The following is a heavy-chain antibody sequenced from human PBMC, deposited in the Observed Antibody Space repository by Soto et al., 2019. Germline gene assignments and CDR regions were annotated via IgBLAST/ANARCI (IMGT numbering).Heavy chain of an antibody. CDR2: IYPGDSDT. V-gene: IGHV5-51*01. CDR1: GYSFTSYW. CDR3: ARSVAGGVVPAALAV. J-gene: IGHJ6*04. Sequence: GESLKISCKGSGYSFTSYWIGWVRQMPGKGLEWMGIIYPGDSDTRYSPSFQGQVTISADKSISTAYLQWSSLKASDTAMYYCARSVAGGVVPAALAVRGKGTTVTVSS. D-gene: IGHD2-2*01.